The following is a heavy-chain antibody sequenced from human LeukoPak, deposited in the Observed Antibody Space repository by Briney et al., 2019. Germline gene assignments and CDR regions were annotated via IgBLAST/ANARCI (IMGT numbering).Heavy chain of an antibody. Sequence: SETLSLTCTISGGSISSSSYYWGWIRQPPGKGLEWIGSIYYSGSTYYNPSLKSRVTISVDTSKNQFSLKLSSVTAADTAVYYCARGGRWGQGTLVTVSS. V-gene: IGHV4-39*07. J-gene: IGHJ4*02. CDR1: GGSISSSSYY. CDR3: ARGGR. CDR2: IYYSGST.